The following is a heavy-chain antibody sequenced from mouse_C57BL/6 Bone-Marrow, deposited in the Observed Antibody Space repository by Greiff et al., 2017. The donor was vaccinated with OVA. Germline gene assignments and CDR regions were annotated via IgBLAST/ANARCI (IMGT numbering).Heavy chain of an antibody. CDR1: GYTFTSYW. CDR3: AREGYDVGAMDY. CDR2: IYPSDSET. J-gene: IGHJ4*01. Sequence: QVQLQQSGAELVRPGSSVKLSCKASGYTFTSYWMDWVKQRPGQGLEWIGNIYPSDSETHYNQKFKDKATLTVDKSSSTAYMQLSSLTSEDSAVYYCAREGYDVGAMDYWGQGTSVTVSS. D-gene: IGHD2-2*01. V-gene: IGHV1-61*01.